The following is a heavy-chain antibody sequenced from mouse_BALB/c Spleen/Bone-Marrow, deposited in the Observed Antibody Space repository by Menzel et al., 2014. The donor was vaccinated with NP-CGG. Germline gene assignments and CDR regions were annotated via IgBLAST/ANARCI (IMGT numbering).Heavy chain of an antibody. V-gene: IGHV5-4*02. D-gene: IGHD2-1*01. Sequence: DVHLVESGGGLVKPGGSPKLSCAVSGFTFSDYYMYWVRQNPEKRLEWVATINDGGSYTYYPDSVKGRFTISRDNAKNNLYLQMSSLKSEDTAMYYCARDGNFAMDYWGQGTSVTVSS. CDR1: GFTFSDYY. J-gene: IGHJ4*01. CDR3: ARDGNFAMDY. CDR2: INDGGSYT.